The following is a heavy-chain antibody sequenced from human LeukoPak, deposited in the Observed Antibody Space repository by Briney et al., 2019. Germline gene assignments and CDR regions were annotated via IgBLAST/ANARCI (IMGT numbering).Heavy chain of an antibody. CDR1: GFTFSSYA. J-gene: IGHJ4*02. CDR3: ARGYIWGSYGFDY. V-gene: IGHV3-23*01. D-gene: IGHD3-16*01. Sequence: GGSLRLSCAASGFTFSSYAMSWVRQAPGKGLEWVSGISVSVYITYYADSVKGRFTISRDNSKHTLYLQLNSLRADDTAVYYCARGYIWGSYGFDYWGQGTLVTVSS. CDR2: ISVSVYIT.